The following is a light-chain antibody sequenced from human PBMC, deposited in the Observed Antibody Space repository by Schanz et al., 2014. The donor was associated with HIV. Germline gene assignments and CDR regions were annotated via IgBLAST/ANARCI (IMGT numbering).Light chain of an antibody. J-gene: IGLJ2*01. CDR1: SSNIRINT. CDR3: AAWDDSLNGVI. V-gene: IGLV1-44*01. Sequence: QSVLTQPPSASGTPGQRVTISCSGSSSNIRINTVNWYHQFPGTAPKLLIYSNSRRPSGVPDRFSGSKSGTSASLAISGLQSADEAEYYCAAWDDSLNGVIFGGGTKLTVL. CDR2: SNS.